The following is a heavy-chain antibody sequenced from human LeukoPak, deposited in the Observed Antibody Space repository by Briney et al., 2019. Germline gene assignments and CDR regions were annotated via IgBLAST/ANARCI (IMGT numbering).Heavy chain of an antibody. CDR2: ITGSGGSK. CDR3: AKNNPAWFAEADI. V-gene: IGHV3-23*01. CDR1: GFTFSSYW. Sequence: TGGSLRLSCAASGFTFSSYWMSWVRQAPGKGLQWVSGITGSGGSKSYADSVRGRFTISRDNSKNTLYLQMNSLRVEDSALYFCAKNNPAWFAEADIWGQGTMVTVSS. D-gene: IGHD3-10*01. J-gene: IGHJ3*02.